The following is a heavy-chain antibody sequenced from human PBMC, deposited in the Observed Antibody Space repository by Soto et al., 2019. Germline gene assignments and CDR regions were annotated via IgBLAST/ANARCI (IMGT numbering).Heavy chain of an antibody. D-gene: IGHD6-13*01. V-gene: IGHV3-23*01. J-gene: IGHJ4*02. Sequence: GGSLKLSCAASGFTFSSYAMSWVRQAPGKGLEWVSAISGSGGSTYYADSVEGRFTISRDNSKNTLYLQMNSLRAEDTAVYYCAKGRIAAAGVLTDSYDYWGQGTLVTVSS. CDR2: ISGSGGST. CDR3: AKGRIAAAGVLTDSYDY. CDR1: GFTFSSYA.